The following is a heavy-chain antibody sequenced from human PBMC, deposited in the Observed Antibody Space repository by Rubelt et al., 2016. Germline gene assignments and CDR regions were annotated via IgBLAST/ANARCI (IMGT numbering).Heavy chain of an antibody. Sequence: QVPGKGLVWVSRINRDGSSIDYADSVKGRFTISRDNSKNTLSLEMNNLRAEDTALYYCARDLSEYSSSWYSFGGDDWGQGALVTVSS. CDR2: INRDGSSI. V-gene: IGHV3-74*01. J-gene: IGHJ4*02. CDR3: ARDLSEYSSSWYSFGGDD. D-gene: IGHD6-13*01.